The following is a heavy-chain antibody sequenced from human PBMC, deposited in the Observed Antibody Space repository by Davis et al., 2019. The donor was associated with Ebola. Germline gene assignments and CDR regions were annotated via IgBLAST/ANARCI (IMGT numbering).Heavy chain of an antibody. V-gene: IGHV3-48*03. CDR1: GFTFSSYE. CDR2: ISSSGSTT. CDR3: AKWGARYCSGGSCYSGGMDV. Sequence: GGSLRLSCAASGFTFSSYEMNWVRQAPGKGLEWVSYISSSGSTTYYADSVKGRFTISRDNSKNTLYLQMNSLRAEDTAVYYCAKWGARYCSGGSCYSGGMDVWGQGTTVTVSS. J-gene: IGHJ6*02. D-gene: IGHD2-15*01.